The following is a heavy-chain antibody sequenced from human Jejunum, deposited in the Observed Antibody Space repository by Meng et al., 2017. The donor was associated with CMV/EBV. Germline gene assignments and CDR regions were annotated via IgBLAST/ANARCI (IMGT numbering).Heavy chain of an antibody. CDR2: FYISGRST. J-gene: IGHJ3*01. CDR1: GLTFSSYA. D-gene: IGHD3-16*01. CDR3: AKDRGGSDDAYDV. Sequence: SGLTFSSYAMNWVRQAPGKGLEWSSVFYISGRSTYYADSVKGRFTISRDNSKNMVYLQMNNLRVEDTAVYYCAKDRGGSDDAYDVWGQGAAVTVSS. V-gene: IGHV3-23*03.